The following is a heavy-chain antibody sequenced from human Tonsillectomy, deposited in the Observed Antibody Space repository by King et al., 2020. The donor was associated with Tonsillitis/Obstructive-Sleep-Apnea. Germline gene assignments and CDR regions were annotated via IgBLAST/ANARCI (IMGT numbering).Heavy chain of an antibody. J-gene: IGHJ3*02. V-gene: IGHV3-33*01. CDR1: GFTFSNYG. Sequence: VQLVESGGGVVQPGRSLRLSCAASGFTFSNYGMHWVRQAPGKGLEWVAVIGYDGSDKYYADSVKGRFTISRDNSKNTLYLQMNSLRAEDTAVYYCARETRPAFDIWGQGTMVTVFS. CDR2: IGYDGSDK. CDR3: ARETRPAFDI.